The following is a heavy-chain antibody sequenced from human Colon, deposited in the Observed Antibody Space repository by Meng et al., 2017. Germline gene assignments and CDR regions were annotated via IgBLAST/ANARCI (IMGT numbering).Heavy chain of an antibody. Sequence: SVKVSCKASVYTFTGGLYIHWVRQGPGQGLEWMGIINPSGGRTSYAQKFQGRVTMTRDTSTSTAYMELSSLRSEDTAVYYCARAAGGLTADLDYWGQGTLVTVSS. V-gene: IGHV1-46*01. CDR2: INPSGGRT. D-gene: IGHD4-23*01. CDR1: VYTFTGGLY. J-gene: IGHJ4*02. CDR3: ARAAGGLTADLDY.